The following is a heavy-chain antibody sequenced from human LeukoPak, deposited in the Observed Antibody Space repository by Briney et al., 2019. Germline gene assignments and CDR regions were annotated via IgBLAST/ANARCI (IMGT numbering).Heavy chain of an antibody. CDR2: INPNSGGT. CDR1: GYTFTGYY. Sequence: ASVKVSCKASGYTFTGYYMHWVRQAPGQGLEWMGRINPNSGGTNYAQKFQGRVTMTRDTSISTAYMELSRLRSDDTAVYYCAISTVTLRVFDYGGQGTLVTVSS. V-gene: IGHV1-2*06. D-gene: IGHD4-17*01. CDR3: AISTVTLRVFDY. J-gene: IGHJ4*01.